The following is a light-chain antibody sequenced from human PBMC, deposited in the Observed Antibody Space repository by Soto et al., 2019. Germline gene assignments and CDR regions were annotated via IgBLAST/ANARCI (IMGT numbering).Light chain of an antibody. CDR3: SSYTSSSPV. J-gene: IGLJ2*01. CDR1: SSDVFGYNY. Sequence: QSVLTQPASVSGSPGQSITISCTGTSSDVFGYNYVSWYQQHPGKAPEPMIYEVSNRPSGISNRFSGSRSGNTASLTISGLQAEDEADYYCSSYTSSSPVFGGGTQLTVL. V-gene: IGLV2-14*01. CDR2: EVS.